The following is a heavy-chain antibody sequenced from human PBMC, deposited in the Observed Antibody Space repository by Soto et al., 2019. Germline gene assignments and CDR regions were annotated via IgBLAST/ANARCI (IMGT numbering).Heavy chain of an antibody. V-gene: IGHV4-59*12. CDR2: IYYSGST. CDR1: GGSISSYY. Sequence: SETLSLTCTVSGGSISSYYWSWIRQPPGKGLEWIGYIYYSGSTYYNPSLKSRVTISVDTSKNQFSLKLSSVTAADTAVYYCARDTLGYCSGGSCPTPLDVWGKGTTVTVSS. J-gene: IGHJ6*04. CDR3: ARDTLGYCSGGSCPTPLDV. D-gene: IGHD2-15*01.